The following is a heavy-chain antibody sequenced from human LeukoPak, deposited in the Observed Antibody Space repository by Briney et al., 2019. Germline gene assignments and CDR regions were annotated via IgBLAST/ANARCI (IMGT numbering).Heavy chain of an antibody. J-gene: IGHJ4*02. CDR3: AKDGFSCSGGSCYSFDY. Sequence: GASVKVSCKVSGYTLTELSMHWVRQAPGKGLEWMGGFDPEDGETIYAQKFQGRVTMTEDTSTDTAYMELSSLRAEDTAVYYCAKDGFSCSGGSCYSFDYWGQGTLVTVSS. V-gene: IGHV1-24*01. D-gene: IGHD2-15*01. CDR2: FDPEDGET. CDR1: GYTLTELS.